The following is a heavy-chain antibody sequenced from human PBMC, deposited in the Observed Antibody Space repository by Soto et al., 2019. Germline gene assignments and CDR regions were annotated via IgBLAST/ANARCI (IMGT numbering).Heavy chain of an antibody. CDR1: GDSVSSNSAA. D-gene: IGHD1-7*01. CDR3: ARGSTTAPFSWFDP. V-gene: IGHV6-1*01. Sequence: SQTLSLTCAISGDSVSSNSAAWNGIRQSPSRGLEWLGRTYYRSKWYNHYAVSVKSRITVNPDTSKNQFSLQLNSVTPEDTAVYYCARGSTTAPFSWFDPWGQGTLVTVSS. CDR2: TYYRSKWYN. J-gene: IGHJ5*02.